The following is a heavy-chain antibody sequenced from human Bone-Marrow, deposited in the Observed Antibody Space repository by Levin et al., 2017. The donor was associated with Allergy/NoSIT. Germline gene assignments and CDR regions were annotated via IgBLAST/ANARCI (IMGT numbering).Heavy chain of an antibody. J-gene: IGHJ3*02. V-gene: IGHV3-20*04. Sequence: RPGESLKISCAASGFRFDDYGMSWVRQAPGKGLEWVSGINGNGASTGYGDSVKGRFTISRDNAKNSLYLQMNSLRVEDTALYYCARNYHGSGSTAFDIWGQGTMVTVSS. CDR1: GFRFDDYG. CDR2: INGNGAST. CDR3: ARNYHGSGSTAFDI. D-gene: IGHD3-10*01.